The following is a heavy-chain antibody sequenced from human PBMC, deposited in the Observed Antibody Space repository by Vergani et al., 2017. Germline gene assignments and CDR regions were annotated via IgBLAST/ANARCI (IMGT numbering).Heavy chain of an antibody. J-gene: IGHJ5*02. CDR1: GGTFSSYT. CDR3: AREGYCSSTSCHTGMGFDP. Sequence: QVQLVQSGAEVKKPGSSVKVSYKASGGTFSSYTISWVRQAPGQGLEWMGRIIPILGIANYAQKFQGRVTITADKSTSTAYMERSSLRSEDTAVYYCAREGYCSSTSCHTGMGFDPWGQGTLVTVSS. CDR2: IIPILGIA. D-gene: IGHD2-2*01. V-gene: IGHV1-69*08.